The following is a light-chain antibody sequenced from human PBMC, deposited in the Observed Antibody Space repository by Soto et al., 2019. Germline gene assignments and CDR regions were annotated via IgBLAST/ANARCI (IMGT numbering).Light chain of an antibody. CDR2: DAS. V-gene: IGKV3-20*01. CDR3: QQQYSSPPSWT. Sequence: EIVLTQSPGTLSLSPGEGATLFCRASQSVRNNWLAWYQQKPGQAPRLLIYDASTRATGIPDRFSGSGSGTDFTLTITRLEPEDFAVYYCQQQYSSPPSWTFGQGTKVEIK. CDR1: QSVRNNW. J-gene: IGKJ1*01.